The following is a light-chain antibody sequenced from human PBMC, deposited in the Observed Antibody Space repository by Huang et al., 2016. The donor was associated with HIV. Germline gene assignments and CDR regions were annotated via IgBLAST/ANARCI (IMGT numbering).Light chain of an antibody. Sequence: DIQMTQSPPSLSASVGDRVTFTCRANQNITKSLNWYQLKPGKAPKLLIYTASTLESGVPSRFSGGGSGSRFTLNITNLQPEDFATYYCQQSFSVPRTFG. CDR1: QNITKS. V-gene: IGKV1-39*01. CDR2: TAS. J-gene: IGKJ1*01. CDR3: QQSFSVPRT.